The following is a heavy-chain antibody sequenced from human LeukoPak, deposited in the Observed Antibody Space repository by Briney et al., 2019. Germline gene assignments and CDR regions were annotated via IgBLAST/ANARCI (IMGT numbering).Heavy chain of an antibody. CDR1: GGSISSYY. CDR3: ARRAGSYSIYYMDV. Sequence: SETLSLTCTVSGGSISSYYWSWIRQPPGKGLEWIGFIYTSGSTNYNPSLKSRVTISVDTSRNQFSLKLSSVTAADTAVYYCARRAGSYSIYYMDVWGKGTTVTVSS. D-gene: IGHD4-11*01. J-gene: IGHJ6*03. CDR2: IYTSGST. V-gene: IGHV4-4*09.